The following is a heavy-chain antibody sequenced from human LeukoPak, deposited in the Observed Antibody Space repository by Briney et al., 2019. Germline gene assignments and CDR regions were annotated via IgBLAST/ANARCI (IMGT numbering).Heavy chain of an antibody. CDR2: ISSSSSYI. J-gene: IGHJ4*02. V-gene: IGHV3-21*01. D-gene: IGHD1-14*01. CDR3: ARGRTSEPPFDY. CDR1: GFTFSSYS. Sequence: PGGSLRLSCAASGFTFSSYSMNWVRQAPGKGLEWVSSISSSSSYIYYADSVKGRFTISRGNAKNSLYLQMNSLRAEDTAVYYCARGRTSEPPFDYWGQGTLVTVSS.